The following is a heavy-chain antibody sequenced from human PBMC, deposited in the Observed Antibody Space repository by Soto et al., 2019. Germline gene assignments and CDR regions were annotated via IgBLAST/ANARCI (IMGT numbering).Heavy chain of an antibody. CDR2: IYYSGST. CDR3: ARDYCSSTSCYGPAYYFDY. D-gene: IGHD2-2*01. J-gene: IGHJ4*02. Sequence: SETLSLTCTVSGGSISSGGYYWSWIRQHPGKGLEWIGYIYYSGSTYYNPSLKSRVTISVDTSKNQFSLKLSSVTAADTAVYYCARDYCSSTSCYGPAYYFDYWGQGTLVTVSS. V-gene: IGHV4-31*03. CDR1: GGSISSGGYY.